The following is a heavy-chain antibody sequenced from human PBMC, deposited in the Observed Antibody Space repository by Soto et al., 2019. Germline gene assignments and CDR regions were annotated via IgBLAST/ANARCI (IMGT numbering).Heavy chain of an antibody. CDR3: ARAAIAVAGTRIVGGCNWFDP. CDR1: GGSFSGYY. CDR2: INHSGST. Sequence: SETLSLTCAVYGGSFSGYYWSWIRQPPGKGPEWIGEINHSGSTNYNPSLKSRVTISVDTSKNQFSLKLSSVTAADTAVYYCARAAIAVAGTRIVGGCNWFDPWGQGTLVTVSS. D-gene: IGHD6-19*01. J-gene: IGHJ5*02. V-gene: IGHV4-34*01.